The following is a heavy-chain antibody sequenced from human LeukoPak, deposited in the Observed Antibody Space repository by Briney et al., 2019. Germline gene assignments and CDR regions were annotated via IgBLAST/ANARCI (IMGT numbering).Heavy chain of an antibody. V-gene: IGHV3-23*01. Sequence: GGSLRLSCAASGFTFSSYAMSWVRQAPGKGLEWVSAISGSGGSTYYADSVKGRFTISRDNSKNTLYLQMNSLRAEDTAVYYCARRGLSVTTSGYYYYYMDVWGKGTTVTISS. CDR1: GFTFSSYA. J-gene: IGHJ6*03. CDR3: ARRGLSVTTSGYYYYYMDV. CDR2: ISGSGGST. D-gene: IGHD4-17*01.